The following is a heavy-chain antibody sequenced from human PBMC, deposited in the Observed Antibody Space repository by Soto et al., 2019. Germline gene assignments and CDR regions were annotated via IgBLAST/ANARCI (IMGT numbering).Heavy chain of an antibody. V-gene: IGHV1-69*13. J-gene: IGHJ6*02. CDR2: IIPIFGTA. Sequence: SVKVSCKASGGTFSSYAISWVRQAPGQGLEWMGGIIPIFGTANYAQKFQGRVTITADESTSTAYMELSSLRSEDTAVYDCARENVVPYGMDVWGQGTTVTVSS. CDR1: GGTFSSYA. D-gene: IGHD2-21*01. CDR3: ARENVVPYGMDV.